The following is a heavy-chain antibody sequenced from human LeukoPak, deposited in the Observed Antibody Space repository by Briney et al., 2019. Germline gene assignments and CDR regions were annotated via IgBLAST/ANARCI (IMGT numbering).Heavy chain of an antibody. D-gene: IGHD2-15*01. CDR2: VYYRGSA. V-gene: IGHV4-59*01. J-gene: IGHJ4*02. CDR3: ARGVWWLESNY. CDR1: GDSISNYY. Sequence: PSETLSLTCTVSGDSISNYYWSWIRQPPGKGLEWLGYVYYRGSANYNPSLKSRVTISVDTSKNQFSLRLSSVTAADTAVNYCARGVWWLESNYWGQGILVTVSS.